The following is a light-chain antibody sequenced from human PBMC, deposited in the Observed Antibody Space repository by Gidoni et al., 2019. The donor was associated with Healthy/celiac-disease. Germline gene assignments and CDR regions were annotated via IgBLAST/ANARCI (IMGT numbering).Light chain of an antibody. V-gene: IGKV2-28*01. Sequence: DIVMTQSPLSLPVTPGEPASISCRSSQSLLHSNGYNYLDWYLQKPGQSPKLLIYLGSNRASGVPDRFSGSGSGTDVTLKISRVEAEDVGVYYCMQALQTPFTFGPGTKVDIK. CDR2: LGS. CDR3: MQALQTPFT. J-gene: IGKJ3*01. CDR1: QSLLHSNGYNY.